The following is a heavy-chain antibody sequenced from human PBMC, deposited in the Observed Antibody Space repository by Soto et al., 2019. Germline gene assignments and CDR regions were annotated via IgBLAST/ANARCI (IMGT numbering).Heavy chain of an antibody. CDR2: INTNTGNP. Sequence: GASVKVSYKASGYTFTSYAMNWVRQPPGQGLEWMGWINTNTGNPTYAQGFTGRFVFSLDTSVSTAYLQICSLKAEDTAVYYCARADVFVDRANWFDPWGQGTLVTVSS. CDR1: GYTFTSYA. CDR3: ARADVFVDRANWFDP. V-gene: IGHV7-4-1*01. J-gene: IGHJ5*02. D-gene: IGHD3-10*02.